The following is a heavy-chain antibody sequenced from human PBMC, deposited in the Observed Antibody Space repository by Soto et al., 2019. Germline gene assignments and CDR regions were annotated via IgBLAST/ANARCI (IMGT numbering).Heavy chain of an antibody. J-gene: IGHJ6*02. CDR2: IWYDGSNK. CDR3: AREAGVVPAAPHYYGMDV. Sequence: VGSLRLSCAASGFTFSSYGMHWVRQAPGKGLEWVAVIWYDGSNKYYADSVKGRFTISRDNSKNTLYLQMNSLRAEDTAVYYCAREAGVVPAAPHYYGMDVWGQGTTVTVSS. V-gene: IGHV3-33*01. CDR1: GFTFSSYG. D-gene: IGHD2-2*01.